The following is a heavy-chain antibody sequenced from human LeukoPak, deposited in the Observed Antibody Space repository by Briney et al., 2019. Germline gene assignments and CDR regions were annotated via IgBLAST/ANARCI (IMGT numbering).Heavy chain of an antibody. Sequence: SETLSLTCAVHGGSFSGYYWSWIRQPPGKGLEWIGEINHSGSTNYNPSLKSRVTISVDTSKNQFSLKLSSVTAADTAVYYCARVSGSPRYWGQGTLVTVSS. CDR3: ARVSGSPRY. CDR1: GGSFSGYY. CDR2: INHSGST. V-gene: IGHV4-34*01. D-gene: IGHD2-15*01. J-gene: IGHJ4*02.